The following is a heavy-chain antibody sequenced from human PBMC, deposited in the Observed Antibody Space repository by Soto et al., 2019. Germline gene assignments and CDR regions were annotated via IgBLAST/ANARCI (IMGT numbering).Heavy chain of an antibody. D-gene: IGHD2-15*01. CDR2: IIPILGIA. V-gene: IGHV1-69*08. J-gene: IGHJ1*01. Sequence: QVQLVQSGAEVKKPGSSVKVSCKASGGTFSSYTISWVRQAPGQGLEWMGRIIPILGIANYAQKFQGRVTITADKATSTAYMELSSLRSEDTAVDYWARDKSGSLVQHWGQGTLVTVSS. CDR3: ARDKSGSLVQH. CDR1: GGTFSSYT.